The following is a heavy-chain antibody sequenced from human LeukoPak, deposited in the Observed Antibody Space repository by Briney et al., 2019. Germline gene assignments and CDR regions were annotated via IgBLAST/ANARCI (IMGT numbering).Heavy chain of an antibody. CDR1: GYTFTGYY. J-gene: IGHJ4*02. CDR3: AREWCSGGSCHEGIDY. CDR2: INPNSGGT. Sequence: ASVKVSCKASGYTFTGYYMHWVRQAPGQGLEWMGWINPNSGGTNYAQKFQGRVTMTRDTSISTAYMELSRLRSDDTAVYYCAREWCSGGSCHEGIDYWGQGTLVTVSS. V-gene: IGHV1-2*02. D-gene: IGHD2-15*01.